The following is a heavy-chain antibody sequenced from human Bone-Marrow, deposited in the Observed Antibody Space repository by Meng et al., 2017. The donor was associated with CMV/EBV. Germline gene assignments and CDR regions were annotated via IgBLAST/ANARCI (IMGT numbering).Heavy chain of an antibody. CDR1: GYTFTSYD. V-gene: IGHV1-8*03. Sequence: ASVQVSCKASGYTFTSYDINWVRQATGQGLEWMGWMNPNSGNTGYAQKFQGRVTITRNTSISTAYMELSSLRSEDTAVYYCARSLAGDGYNRWGQGTLVTVSS. CDR2: MNPNSGNT. CDR3: ARSLAGDGYNR. J-gene: IGHJ4*02. D-gene: IGHD5-24*01.